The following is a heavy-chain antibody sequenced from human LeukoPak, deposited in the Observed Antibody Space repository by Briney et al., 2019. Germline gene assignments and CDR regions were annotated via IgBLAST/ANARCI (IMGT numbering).Heavy chain of an antibody. CDR1: GFTFSSYG. D-gene: IGHD3-10*01. J-gene: IGHJ4*02. Sequence: GGSLRLSCAASGFTFSSYGMSWVRQAPGKGLEWVSAIRGSGGRTYYADSVKGRFTISRDNSKNTLYLQMNSLRVGDTAVYHCAKDSVTMVRGVIPLYDYWGQGTLVTVSS. CDR3: AKDSVTMVRGVIPLYDY. V-gene: IGHV3-23*01. CDR2: IRGSGGRT.